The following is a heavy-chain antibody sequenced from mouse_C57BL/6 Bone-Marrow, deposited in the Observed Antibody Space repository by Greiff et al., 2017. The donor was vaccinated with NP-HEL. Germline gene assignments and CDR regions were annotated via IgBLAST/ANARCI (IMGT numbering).Heavy chain of an antibody. CDR2: ISSGSSTI. J-gene: IGHJ4*01. Sequence: DVKLVESGGGLVKPGGSLKLSCAASGFTFSDYGMHWVRQAPEKGLEWVAYISSGSSTIYYADTVKGRVTISRDNAKNTLFLQMTSLRSEDTAMYYCARSFITTVVEYYYAMDYWGQGTSVTVSS. CDR1: GFTFSDYG. CDR3: ARSFITTVVEYYYAMDY. V-gene: IGHV5-17*01. D-gene: IGHD1-1*01.